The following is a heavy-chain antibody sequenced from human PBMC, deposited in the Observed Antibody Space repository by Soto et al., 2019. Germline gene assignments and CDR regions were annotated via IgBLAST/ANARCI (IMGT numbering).Heavy chain of an antibody. J-gene: IGHJ6*02. CDR3: AKDRTPYDFASGYHRAYYNGMDV. Sequence: EVQLVESGGGLVKPGGSLRLSCAASGFTFSSYSMNWVRQAPGKGLEWVSSISSSSSYIYDADSVQGRFTISRNNAKNSLNTQNNGLRGEDTAVYYGAKDRTPYDFASGYHRAYYNGMDVWGQGTPVTVSS. V-gene: IGHV3-21*01. CDR1: GFTFSSYS. D-gene: IGHD3-3*01. CDR2: ISSSSSYI.